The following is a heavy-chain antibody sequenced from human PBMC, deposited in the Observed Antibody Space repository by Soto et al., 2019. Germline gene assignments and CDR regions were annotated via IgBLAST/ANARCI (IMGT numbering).Heavy chain of an antibody. D-gene: IGHD1-1*01. J-gene: IGHJ6*02. CDR3: ARGSAGYNWNDRRDYYYGMDV. V-gene: IGHV1-69*02. CDR2: IIPILGIA. CDR1: GGTFSSYT. Sequence: GASVKVSCKASGGTFSSYTISWVRQAPGQGLEWMGRIIPILGIANYAQKFQGRVTITADKSTSTAYMELSSLRSEDTAVYYCARGSAGYNWNDRRDYYYGMDVWGQGTTVTVSS.